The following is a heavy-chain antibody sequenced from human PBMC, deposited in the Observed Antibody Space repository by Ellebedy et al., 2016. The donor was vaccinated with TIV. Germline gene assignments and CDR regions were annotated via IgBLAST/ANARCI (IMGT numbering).Heavy chain of an antibody. D-gene: IGHD1-14*01. Sequence: GESLKISCTASGFTCGDYAMSWFRQAPGKGLEWVGFIRSKASDGTTEYAASVKGRFTISRDDSKSIAYLQMNSLKTEDTAVYYCTRELPGGVMDVWGQGTTVIVSS. CDR1: GFTCGDYA. J-gene: IGHJ6*02. V-gene: IGHV3-49*03. CDR2: IRSKASDGTT. CDR3: TRELPGGVMDV.